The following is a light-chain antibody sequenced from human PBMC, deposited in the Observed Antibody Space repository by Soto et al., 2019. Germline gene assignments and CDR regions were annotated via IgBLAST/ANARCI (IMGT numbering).Light chain of an antibody. J-gene: IGKJ1*01. CDR1: QSLSGSY. CDR2: AAS. Sequence: EIVLTQSPATLSLSPGERATLSCRASQSLSGSYLVWHQQKPGQAPRLLIYAASRRATGIPDRFSGSGSGTDFTLTISRLEPEDFAVYYCQQYGSSPWTFGQGTKVDIK. V-gene: IGKV3-20*01. CDR3: QQYGSSPWT.